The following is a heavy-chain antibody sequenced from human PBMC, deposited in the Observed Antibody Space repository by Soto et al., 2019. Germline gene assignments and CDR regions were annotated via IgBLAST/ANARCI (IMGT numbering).Heavy chain of an antibody. CDR2: IYPGDSDT. CDR3: ARGRGWDPYYDILTGYFDY. CDR1: GYSFTSYW. Sequence: GESLKISCKGSGYSFTSYWIGWVRQMPGKGLEWMGIIYPGDSDTRYSPSFQGQVTISADKSISTAYLQWSSLKASDTAMYYCARGRGWDPYYDILTGYFDYWGQSTLVTVSS. V-gene: IGHV5-51*01. J-gene: IGHJ4*02. D-gene: IGHD3-9*01.